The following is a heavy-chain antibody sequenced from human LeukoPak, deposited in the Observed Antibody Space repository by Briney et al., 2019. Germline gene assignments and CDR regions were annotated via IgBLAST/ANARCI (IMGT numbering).Heavy chain of an antibody. J-gene: IGHJ4*02. CDR3: VRGLIHKN. D-gene: IGHD5-18*01. V-gene: IGHV4-34*01. CDR1: GGSFSGYY. CDR2: INHSGST. Sequence: PSETLSLTCAVYGGSFSGYYWSWIRQPPGKGLEWIGEINHSGSTNYNPSLKSRVTISVDTSKNQFSLKLSSVTAADTAVYYCVRGLIHKNWGQGTLVTVSS.